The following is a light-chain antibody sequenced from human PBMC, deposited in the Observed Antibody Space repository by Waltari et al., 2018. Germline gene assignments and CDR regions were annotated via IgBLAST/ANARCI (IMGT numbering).Light chain of an antibody. CDR2: GPD. CDR3: HSRDSTSTRV. J-gene: IGLJ3*02. Sequence: SSELNQDPAVPVALGQTVKITCQGDSRSKFSASWYHQRPGQAPILVLYGPDYRPSGIPGRFSGSTSGGTASLTITGAQAEDEAVYYCHSRDSTSTRVFGGGTRLTV. CDR1: SRSKFS. V-gene: IGLV3-19*01.